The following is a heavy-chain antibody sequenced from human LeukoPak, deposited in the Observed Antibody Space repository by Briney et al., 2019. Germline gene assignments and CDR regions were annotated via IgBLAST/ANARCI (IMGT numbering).Heavy chain of an antibody. CDR1: AFSFSGYN. D-gene: IGHD3-3*01. Sequence: AGGSLRLSCAASAFSFSGYNMNWVRQAPGKGLEWVGFIRSKGYGGTTEYAASVKGRFTISRDDSKSIAYLQMNSLKTEDTAVYYCTRGYDFSPMDVWGKGTTVTVSS. CDR3: TRGYDFSPMDV. V-gene: IGHV3-49*04. J-gene: IGHJ6*03. CDR2: IRSKGYGGTT.